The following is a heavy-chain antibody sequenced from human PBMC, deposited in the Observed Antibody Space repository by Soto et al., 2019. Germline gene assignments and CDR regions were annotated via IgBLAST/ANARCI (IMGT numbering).Heavy chain of an antibody. CDR2: IYDGGTT. J-gene: IGHJ3*02. CDR3: ARHDDGGTFINGFDI. CDR1: GGSISSSRCH. V-gene: IGHV4-39*01. D-gene: IGHD1-26*01. Sequence: SDTLSLTCTVSGGSISSSRCHRGWIRQPPGKGLEWIGAIYDGGTTSYNPSLNSRVTISLDTSKNQFSLKLTSVTAADTAVYYCARHDDGGTFINGFDIWGLGTMVTVSS.